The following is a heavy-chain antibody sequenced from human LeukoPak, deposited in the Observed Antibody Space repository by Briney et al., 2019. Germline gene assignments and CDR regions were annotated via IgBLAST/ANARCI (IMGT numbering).Heavy chain of an antibody. V-gene: IGHV1-2*02. CDR3: ARRHTNGWYYFDY. Sequence: ASVKVSCKASGYTFTGYYIHWVRQAPGQGLEWMGWTNPNSEGTNYAQKFQGRVTMTRDKSISTAYMDLSRLRSDDTAVYYCARRHTNGWYYFDYWGQGTLVTVSS. D-gene: IGHD6-19*01. J-gene: IGHJ4*02. CDR2: TNPNSEGT. CDR1: GYTFTGYY.